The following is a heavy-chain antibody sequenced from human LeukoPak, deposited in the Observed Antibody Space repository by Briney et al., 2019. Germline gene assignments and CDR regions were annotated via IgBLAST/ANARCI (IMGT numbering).Heavy chain of an antibody. CDR2: INPNSGGT. V-gene: IGHV1-2*02. CDR1: GYTFTGYY. CDR3: ARDSPYCSSTSCFDY. D-gene: IGHD2-2*01. Sequence: ASVKVSCKASGYTFTGYYMHWVRQAPGQGLEWMGWINPNSGGTNYAQKFQGRVTMTRDTSISIAYMELSRLRSDDTAVYYCARDSPYCSSTSCFDYWGQGTLVTVSS. J-gene: IGHJ4*02.